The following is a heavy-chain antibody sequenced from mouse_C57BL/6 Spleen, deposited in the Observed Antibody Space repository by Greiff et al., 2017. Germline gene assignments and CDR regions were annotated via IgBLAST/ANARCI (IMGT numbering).Heavy chain of an antibody. D-gene: IGHD1-1*01. V-gene: IGHV1-81*01. CDR3: ARSTLTVVAGGFDY. CDR2: IYPRSGNT. CDR1: GYTFTSYG. Sequence: VKLMESGAELARPGASVKLSCKASGYTFTSYGISWVKQRTGQGLEWIGEIYPRSGNTYYNEKFKGKATLTADKSSSTAYMELRSLTSEDSAVYFCARSTLTVVAGGFDYWGQGTTLTVSS. J-gene: IGHJ2*01.